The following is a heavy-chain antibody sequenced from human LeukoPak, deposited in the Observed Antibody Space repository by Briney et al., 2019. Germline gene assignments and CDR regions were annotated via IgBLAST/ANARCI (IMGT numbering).Heavy chain of an antibody. D-gene: IGHD3-3*01. J-gene: IGHJ4*02. V-gene: IGHV3-30-3*01. Sequence: GGSLRLSCAASGFTFSSYAMHWVRQAPGKGLEWVAVISYDGSNKYYADSVKGRFTISRDNSKNTLYLQMNSLRAEDTAVYYCARGWFTYYDFWSGPFFDYWGQGTLVTVSS. CDR1: GFTFSSYA. CDR3: ARGWFTYYDFWSGPFFDY. CDR2: ISYDGSNK.